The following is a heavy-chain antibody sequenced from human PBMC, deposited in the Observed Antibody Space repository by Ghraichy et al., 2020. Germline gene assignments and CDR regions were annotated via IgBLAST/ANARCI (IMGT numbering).Heavy chain of an antibody. D-gene: IGHD3-10*01. Sequence: SETLSLTCAVSGGSISVDYWVWIRQPPGKGLEWIGYVDYVGRTNYNPSLESRVTMSADTSKNQFFLRLSSVTAADTAVSYCSRRAAYDSGGDYFDFLGQGTLVTVSS. CDR1: GGSISVDY. CDR2: VDYVGRT. CDR3: SRRAAYDSGGDYFDF. V-gene: IGHV4-59*08. J-gene: IGHJ4*02.